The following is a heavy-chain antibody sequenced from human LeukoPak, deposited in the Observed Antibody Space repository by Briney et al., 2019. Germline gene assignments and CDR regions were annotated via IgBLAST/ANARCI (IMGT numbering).Heavy chain of an antibody. Sequence: SETLSLTCTVSGGSISSSSYYWGWIRQPPGKGLEWIGSIYYSGSTYYNPSLKSRVTISVDTSKNQFSLRLSSVTAADTAVHYCARTYSSGWYRYFDYWGQGILVTVSS. CDR2: IYYSGST. CDR3: ARTYSSGWYRYFDY. D-gene: IGHD6-19*01. V-gene: IGHV4-39*07. J-gene: IGHJ4*02. CDR1: GGSISSSSYY.